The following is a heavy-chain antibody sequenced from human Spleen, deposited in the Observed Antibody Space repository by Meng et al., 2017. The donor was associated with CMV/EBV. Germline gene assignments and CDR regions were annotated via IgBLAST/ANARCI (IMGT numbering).Heavy chain of an antibody. V-gene: IGHV1-69*04. CDR3: AREKAGDLVPDF. J-gene: IGHJ4*02. CDR1: VGTSSTYS. CDR2: IIIILGIP. D-gene: IGHD3-10*01. Sequence: CKASVGTSSTYSISWVRQAPGQGLEWMGRIIIILGIPSYAQKFQGRFTLTADRSTTTAYMELSSLRSDDTAVYYCAREKAGDLVPDFWGQGTMVTVSS.